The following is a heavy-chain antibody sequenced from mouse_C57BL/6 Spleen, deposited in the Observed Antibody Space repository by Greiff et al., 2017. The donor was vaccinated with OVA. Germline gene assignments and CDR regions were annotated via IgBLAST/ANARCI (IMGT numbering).Heavy chain of an antibody. CDR1: GFPIPSGYY. J-gene: IGHJ4*01. CDR2: FTHSGET. CDR3: AGDTLGDYAMDY. V-gene: IGHV12-3*01. Sequence: QLQESEPGLVKPSQSLFLTCSITGFPIPSGYYWIWIRRSPGKPLEWMGSFTHSGETFYNPSLQSPISITRETAKNQVFLQLNAVTTEDTAMYYCAGDTLGDYAMDYWGQGTSVTVSS.